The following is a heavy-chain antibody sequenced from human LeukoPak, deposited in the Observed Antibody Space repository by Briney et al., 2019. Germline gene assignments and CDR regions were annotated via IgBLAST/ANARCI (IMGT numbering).Heavy chain of an antibody. J-gene: IGHJ4*02. V-gene: IGHV3-23*01. CDR2: ISGSGGST. CDR3: AKSSDYYGSGSGDY. CDR1: GFTFSSYA. D-gene: IGHD3-10*01. Sequence: GGSLRLSYAASGFTFSSYAMSWVRQAPGKGLEWVSAISGSGGSTYYADSVKGRFTISRDNSKNTLYLQMNSLRAEDTAVYYCAKSSDYYGSGSGDYWGQGTLVTVSS.